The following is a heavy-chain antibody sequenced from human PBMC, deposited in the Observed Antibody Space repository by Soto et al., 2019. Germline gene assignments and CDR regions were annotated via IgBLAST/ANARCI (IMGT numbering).Heavy chain of an antibody. CDR3: ARHKGSSGYADAFDI. CDR1: GYSFTSYW. D-gene: IGHD3-22*01. CDR2: IYPGDSDT. Sequence: GESLKISCKGSGYSFTSYWIGWVRQMPGKGLEWMGIIYPGDSDTRYSPSFQGQVTISADKSISTAYLQWSSLKASDTAMYYCARHKGSSGYADAFDIWGQGTMVTV. V-gene: IGHV5-51*01. J-gene: IGHJ3*02.